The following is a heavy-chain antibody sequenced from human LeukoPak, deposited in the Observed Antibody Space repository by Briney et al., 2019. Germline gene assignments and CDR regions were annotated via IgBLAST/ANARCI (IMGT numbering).Heavy chain of an antibody. CDR3: ARDCPNYDSSGYYFDY. V-gene: IGHV1-69*04. CDR1: GGTFSSYT. J-gene: IGHJ4*02. CDR2: IIPILGIA. Sequence: SVKVSCKASGGTFSSYTISWVRQAPGQGLVWMGRIIPILGIANYAQKFQGRVTITADKSTSTAYMELSSLRSEDTAVYYCARDCPNYDSSGYYFDYWGQGTLVTVSS. D-gene: IGHD3-22*01.